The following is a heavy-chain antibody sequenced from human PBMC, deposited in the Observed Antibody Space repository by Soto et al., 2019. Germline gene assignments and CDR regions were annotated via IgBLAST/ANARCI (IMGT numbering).Heavy chain of an antibody. V-gene: IGHV1-46*01. Sequence: QVQLVQSGAEVKKPGASVKDSCKASGYTFSHYYIHWVRQAPGQGLEWMGMLNPVGGGTTYAQKFQDRVTMTSDTSAATVYMELSSVMSEDTAVYYCARPGFFGEFYFAYWGQGTLVTVS. J-gene: IGHJ4*02. CDR1: GYTFSHYY. CDR3: ARPGFFGEFYFAY. D-gene: IGHD3-10*01. CDR2: LNPVGGGT.